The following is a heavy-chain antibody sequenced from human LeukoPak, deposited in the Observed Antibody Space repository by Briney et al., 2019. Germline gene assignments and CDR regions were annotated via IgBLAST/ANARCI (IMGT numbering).Heavy chain of an antibody. J-gene: IGHJ4*02. CDR1: GFTFSSYG. CDR2: VWYDGSNK. CDR3: ARDTTGYHYYFDC. Sequence: GGSLRLSCAASGFTFSSYGMHWVRQAPGKGLEWVAVVWYDGSNKYYADSVKGRFTISRDNSKNTLYLQMNSLRAEDTAVYYCARDTTGYHYYFDCWGQRTLVTVSS. D-gene: IGHD3-9*01. V-gene: IGHV3-33*01.